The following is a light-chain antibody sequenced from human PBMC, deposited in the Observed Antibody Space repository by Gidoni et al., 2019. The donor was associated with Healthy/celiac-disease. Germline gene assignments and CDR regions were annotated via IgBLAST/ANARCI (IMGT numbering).Light chain of an antibody. CDR2: GKN. Sequence: SSELTQDPAVSVALGQTVRITCQGDSLRSYYASWYQQKPGQAPVLVIYGKNNRPSGIPDRFYGSSSGNTASLTITGAQAEDEADYYCNSRDSSGKHLVFGGGTKLTVL. V-gene: IGLV3-19*01. CDR1: SLRSYY. J-gene: IGLJ2*01. CDR3: NSRDSSGKHLV.